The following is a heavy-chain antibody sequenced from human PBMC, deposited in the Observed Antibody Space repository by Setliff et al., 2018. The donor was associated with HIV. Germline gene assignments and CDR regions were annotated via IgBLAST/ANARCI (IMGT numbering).Heavy chain of an antibody. CDR1: GLTFSNYA. CDR2: ISSGGGGT. V-gene: IGHV3-23*01. J-gene: IGHJ3*02. D-gene: IGHD3-9*01. Sequence: GGSLRLSCVGSGLTFSNYAMSWVRQAPGKGLEWVSSISSGGGGTYHADSVKGRFTISRDNSRSTVHLQMNSLRGEDTAVYYCAKGTKDDILTAYHAFDTWGQGTMVTVSS. CDR3: AKGTKDDILTAYHAFDT.